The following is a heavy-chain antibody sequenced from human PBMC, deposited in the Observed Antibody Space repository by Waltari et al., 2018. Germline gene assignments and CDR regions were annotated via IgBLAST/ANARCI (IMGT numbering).Heavy chain of an antibody. Sequence: EVQLLESGGGLIQPGGSLRLSCAASGFTCSTLAMNWVRQAPGGGLEWVSGIITSSDTYYADSVKGRFTISRDNSKNILYLQMNSLRADDTAVYYCVKGDWGDFWGQGTLVTVSS. V-gene: IGHV3-23*01. D-gene: IGHD2-21*02. J-gene: IGHJ4*02. CDR2: IITSSDT. CDR3: VKGDWGDF. CDR1: GFTCSTLA.